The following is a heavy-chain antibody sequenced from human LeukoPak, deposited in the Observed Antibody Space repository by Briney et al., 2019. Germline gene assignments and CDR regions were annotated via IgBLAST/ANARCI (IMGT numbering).Heavy chain of an antibody. CDR3: ARNKGHYYGSGSYYYYYYMDV. J-gene: IGHJ6*03. D-gene: IGHD3-10*01. V-gene: IGHV3-20*04. Sequence: GGSLRLSCAASGFTFDDYGMSWVRQAPGKGLEWVSGINWNGGSTGYADSVKGRFTISRDNAKNSLYLQMNSLRAEDTALNYCARNKGHYYGSGSYYYYYYMDVWGKGTTVTVSS. CDR2: INWNGGST. CDR1: GFTFDDYG.